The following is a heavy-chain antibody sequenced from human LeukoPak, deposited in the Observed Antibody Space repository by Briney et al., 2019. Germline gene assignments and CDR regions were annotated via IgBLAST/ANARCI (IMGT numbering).Heavy chain of an antibody. J-gene: IGHJ6*02. CDR3: TRYLLASYGMDV. V-gene: IGHV3-74*01. CDR2: INTDGSST. Sequence: GGSLRLSCAASGFTFRTYWMHWVRQVPGKGLVWISRINTDGSSTSYADSVKGRFTISRDNAQNTLYLQMNSLRPEDTAVYYCTRYLLASYGMDVWGQGTTVTVSS. CDR1: GFTFRTYW. D-gene: IGHD2-15*01.